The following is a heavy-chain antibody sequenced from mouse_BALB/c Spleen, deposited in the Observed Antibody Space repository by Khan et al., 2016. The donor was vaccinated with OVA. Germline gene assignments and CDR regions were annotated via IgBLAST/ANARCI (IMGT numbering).Heavy chain of an antibody. CDR1: GYTFTDYG. D-gene: IGHD1-1*01. Sequence: QIQLVQSGPELKKPGETVKISCKASGYTFTDYGMNWVKQAPGKGLKWMGWINPNTGESTFAEDFKGRFAFSLETSARTAYLQIHNLKNEDTAIYFCARDDYYGSADRNLDHYALDDWGQGTSVTVSS. CDR2: INPNTGES. J-gene: IGHJ4*01. CDR3: ARDDYYGSADRNLDHYALDD. V-gene: IGHV9-3*02.